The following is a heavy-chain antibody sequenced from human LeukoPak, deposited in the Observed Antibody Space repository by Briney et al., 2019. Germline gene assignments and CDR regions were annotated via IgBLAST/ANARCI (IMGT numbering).Heavy chain of an antibody. CDR1: GGSISSNY. J-gene: IGHJ4*02. CDR2: IYYSGST. Sequence: SETLSLTCTVSGGSISSNYWSWIRQPPGKGLEWIGCIYYSGSTKYNPSLKSRVTMSVDTSKNQFSLKLSSVTAADTAVYYCARDRGYCSGGSCYRTLDYWGQGTLVTVSS. D-gene: IGHD2-15*01. CDR3: ARDRGYCSGGSCYRTLDY. V-gene: IGHV4-59*01.